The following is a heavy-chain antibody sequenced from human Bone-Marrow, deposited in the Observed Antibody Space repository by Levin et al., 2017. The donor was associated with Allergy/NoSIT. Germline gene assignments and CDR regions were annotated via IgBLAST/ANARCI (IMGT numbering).Heavy chain of an antibody. Sequence: PGGSLRLSCAASGFTLSDAWMTWVRQPPGRGLEWVGRIRTKGEGGPTDYAAPVKGRFTISRDDSINTLYLQMNSLKPEDTAVYYCATGMVCGGNGWDGYWGQGTLVTVSS. CDR3: ATGMVCGGNGWDGY. CDR1: GFTLSDAW. D-gene: IGHD2-21*01. J-gene: IGHJ4*02. CDR2: IRTKGEGGPT. V-gene: IGHV3-15*01.